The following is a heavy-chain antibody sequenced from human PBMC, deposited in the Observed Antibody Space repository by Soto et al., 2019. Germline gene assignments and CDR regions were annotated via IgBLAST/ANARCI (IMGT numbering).Heavy chain of an antibody. Sequence: GGSLRLSCAASGFTFSSYGMHWVRQAPGKGLEWVAVIWYDGSNKYYADSVKGRFTISRDNSKNTLYLQMNSLRAEDTAVYYCARSGRRYCSSTSCNNWFDPWGQGTLVTVSS. CDR3: ARSGRRYCSSTSCNNWFDP. V-gene: IGHV3-33*01. CDR1: GFTFSSYG. J-gene: IGHJ5*02. CDR2: IWYDGSNK. D-gene: IGHD2-2*01.